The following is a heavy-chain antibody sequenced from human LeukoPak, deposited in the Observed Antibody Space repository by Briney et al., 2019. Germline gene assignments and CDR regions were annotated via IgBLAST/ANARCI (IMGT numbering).Heavy chain of an antibody. Sequence: PSETLSLTCTVSGYSISSGYYWSWIRQPPGKGLEWIGEINHSGSTNYNPSLKSRVTISVDTYKNHFSLKLSSVTAADTAVYCCARGGRITMFGVVIMRGAFDIWGQGTMVTVSS. CDR3: ARGGRITMFGVVIMRGAFDI. D-gene: IGHD3-3*01. CDR1: GYSISSGYY. V-gene: IGHV4-38-2*02. J-gene: IGHJ3*02. CDR2: INHSGST.